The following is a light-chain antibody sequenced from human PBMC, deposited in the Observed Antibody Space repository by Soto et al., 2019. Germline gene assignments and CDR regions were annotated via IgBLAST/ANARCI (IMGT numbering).Light chain of an antibody. CDR1: RSDIGAYNF. Sequence: QSALTQPASGSGSPGQSITISCTGTRSDIGAYNFVSWYQQHPGKAPKLMLYDVNIRPSGVSNRCSGSKSGNTASLTISGLQAEDEADYYCTSWTTSTTMIFGGGTKLTVL. V-gene: IGLV2-14*03. J-gene: IGLJ2*01. CDR3: TSWTTSTTMI. CDR2: DVN.